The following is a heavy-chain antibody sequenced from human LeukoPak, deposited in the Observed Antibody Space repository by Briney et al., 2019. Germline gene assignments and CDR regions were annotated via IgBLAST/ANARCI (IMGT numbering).Heavy chain of an antibody. Sequence: SETLSLTCTVSGGSISSYYWSWIRQPPGKGLEWIGYIYYSGSTNYNPSLKSRVTISVDTSKNQFSLKLSSVTAADTAVYYCAASLGGAFDIWGQGTMVTVSS. CDR3: AASLGGAFDI. J-gene: IGHJ3*02. V-gene: IGHV4-59*01. D-gene: IGHD3-16*01. CDR1: GGSISSYY. CDR2: IYYSGST.